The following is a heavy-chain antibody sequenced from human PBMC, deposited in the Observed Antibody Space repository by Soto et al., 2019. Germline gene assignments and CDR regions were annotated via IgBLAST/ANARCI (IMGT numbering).Heavy chain of an antibody. Sequence: ASVKVSCKASGYTFTSYAMHWVRQAPGQRLEWMGWINAGNGNTKYSQKFQGRVTITRDTSASTAYMELSSLRSEDTAVYYCARGLGGGSSSWYGNDYWGQGTLVTVSS. CDR3: ARGLGGGSSSWYGNDY. V-gene: IGHV1-3*01. D-gene: IGHD6-13*01. CDR1: GYTFTSYA. CDR2: INAGNGNT. J-gene: IGHJ4*02.